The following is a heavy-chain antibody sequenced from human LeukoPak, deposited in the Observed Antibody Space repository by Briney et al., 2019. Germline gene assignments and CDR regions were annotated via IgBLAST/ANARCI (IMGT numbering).Heavy chain of an antibody. V-gene: IGHV3-23*01. CDR2: ISGSGGST. J-gene: IGHJ6*03. CDR3: ARGVHYYYMDV. Sequence: GGTLRLSCAASGFTFSSYGMSWVRQAPGKGLEWVSAISGSGGSTYYADSVKGRFTISRDNSKNTLYLQMNSLRAEDTAVYYCARGVHYYYMDVWGKGTTVTVSS. CDR1: GFTFSSYG. D-gene: IGHD3-10*01.